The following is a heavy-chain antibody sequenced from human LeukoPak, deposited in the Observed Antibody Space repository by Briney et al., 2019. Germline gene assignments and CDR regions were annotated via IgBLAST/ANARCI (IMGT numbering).Heavy chain of an antibody. CDR1: GGSIRSHY. D-gene: IGHD1-26*01. Sequence: SETLSLTCSVSGGSIRSHYWSWIRQPVGKGLESIGRIYSSGTTNYNPSLKSRVSMSVDMSKNQFSLRLNPLTPADRAVYYCARDGYTASYYSLDYWGQGILVTVSS. CDR2: IYSSGTT. V-gene: IGHV4-4*07. CDR3: ARDGYTASYYSLDY. J-gene: IGHJ4*02.